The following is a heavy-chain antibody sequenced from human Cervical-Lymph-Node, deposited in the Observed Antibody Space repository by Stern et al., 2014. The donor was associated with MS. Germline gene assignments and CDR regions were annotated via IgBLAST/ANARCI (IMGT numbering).Heavy chain of an antibody. CDR1: GYTFSSYY. Sequence: VQLLESGAEVKRPGAAVTISCEASGYTFSSYYLHWVRQAPGQGLEWMGIINPSDKSTIFAQRFQGRLAMTSDTSTSTVYMELSSLRSEDTAVYYCASDTAMVTLRTVYY. J-gene: IGHJ6*01. CDR3: ASDTAMVTLRTVYY. V-gene: IGHV1-46*03. D-gene: IGHD5-18*01. CDR2: INPSDKST.